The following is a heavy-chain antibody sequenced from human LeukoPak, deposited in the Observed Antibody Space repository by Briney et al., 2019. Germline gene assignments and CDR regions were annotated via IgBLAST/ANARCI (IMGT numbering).Heavy chain of an antibody. D-gene: IGHD3-3*01. CDR3: ARSYDFWSGYYHRPNFDY. CDR2: IYYSGST. CDR1: GGSISSYY. J-gene: IGHJ4*02. V-gene: IGHV4-59*05. Sequence: PSETLSLTCTVSGGSISSYYWSWIRQPAGKGLEWIGSIYYSGSTYYNPSLKSRVTISVDTSKNQFSLKLSSVTAADTAVYYCARSYDFWSGYYHRPNFDYWGQGTLVTVSS.